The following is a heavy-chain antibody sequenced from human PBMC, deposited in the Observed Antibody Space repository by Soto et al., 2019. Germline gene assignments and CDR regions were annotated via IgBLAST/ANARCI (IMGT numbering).Heavy chain of an antibody. CDR1: GGSISSYY. CDR2: IYYSGST. Sequence: SETLYLTCTVSGGSISSYYWSWIRQPPGKGLEWIGYIYYSGSTNYNPTLKSRVTISVDTSKNQFSRKLSSVTAADTAVHYCARDIGYCSSIRGAPSGCYYYGMDVWGQGTTVTVSS. J-gene: IGHJ6*02. V-gene: IGHV4-59*01. D-gene: IGHD2-2*01. CDR3: ARDIGYCSSIRGAPSGCYYYGMDV.